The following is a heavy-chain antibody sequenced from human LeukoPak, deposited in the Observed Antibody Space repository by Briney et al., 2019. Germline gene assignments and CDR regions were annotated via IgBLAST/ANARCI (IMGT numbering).Heavy chain of an antibody. J-gene: IGHJ4*02. CDR1: GFTFSSYW. V-gene: IGHV3-7*01. Sequence: GGSLRLSCAASGFTFSSYWMSWVRQAPGMGLEWVANIKKDGSEKYYVDSVKGRFTISRDNAKTPLYLQMNSLRAEDTAVYYCARDLSGVTGYTYGRGIDYWGQGTLVTVSS. D-gene: IGHD5-18*01. CDR2: IKKDGSEK. CDR3: ARDLSGVTGYTYGRGIDY.